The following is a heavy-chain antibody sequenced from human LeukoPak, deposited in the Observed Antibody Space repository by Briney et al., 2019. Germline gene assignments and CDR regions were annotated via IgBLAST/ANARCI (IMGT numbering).Heavy chain of an antibody. CDR3: ARGGGMYYDILTGYRRSEYYFDY. J-gene: IGHJ4*02. CDR2: TYYRSKWYN. D-gene: IGHD3-9*01. V-gene: IGHV6-1*01. Sequence: SQTLSLTCAISGDSVSSNSAAWNWIRQSPSRGLEWLGRTYYRSKWYNDYAVSVKSRITINPDTSKNQFSLQLNSVTPEDTAVYYCARGGGMYYDILTGYRRSEYYFDYWGQGTLVTVFS. CDR1: GDSVSSNSAA.